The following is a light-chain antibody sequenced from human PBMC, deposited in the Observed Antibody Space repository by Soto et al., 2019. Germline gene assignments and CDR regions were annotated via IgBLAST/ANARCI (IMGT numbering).Light chain of an antibody. CDR2: DVT. CDR3: SSYTSSSTPVV. Sequence: QSALTQPASVSGSPGQSITISCTGTTRDVGGYNYVSWYQQHPGKTPKLMIYDVTNRPSGVSNRFSGSKSGNTASLTISGLQAEDEADYYCSSYTSSSTPVVFGGGAQLTLL. V-gene: IGLV2-14*03. CDR1: TRDVGGYNY. J-gene: IGLJ2*01.